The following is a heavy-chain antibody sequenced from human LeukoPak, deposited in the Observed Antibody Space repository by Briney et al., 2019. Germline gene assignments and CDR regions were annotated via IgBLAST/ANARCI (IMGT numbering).Heavy chain of an antibody. D-gene: IGHD3-22*01. J-gene: IGHJ4*02. V-gene: IGHV3-43*01. CDR3: ARDYGNYRGFDY. Sequence: GGSLRLSCAASGFTFGDFMMHWVRQAPGKGLEGVSLISWDSTTIHYADSVKGRFTISRDNSKNSLYLQMKSLRSEDTALYYCARDYGNYRGFDYWGQGTLVTVSS. CDR1: GFTFGDFM. CDR2: ISWDSTTI.